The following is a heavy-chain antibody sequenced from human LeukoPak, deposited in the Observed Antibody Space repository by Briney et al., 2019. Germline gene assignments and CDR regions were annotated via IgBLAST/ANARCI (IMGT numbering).Heavy chain of an antibody. CDR1: AFTFSSYG. D-gene: IGHD1-20*01. Sequence: PGGSLRLSCAASAFTFSSYGMYWVRQAPGKGLEWVSFISGSSSFIYYADSVKGRFTISRDNTKNSLYLQMNSLRAEDTAVYYCARGPNNYSLDYWGQGTLVTVSS. CDR2: ISGSSSFI. V-gene: IGHV3-21*01. J-gene: IGHJ4*02. CDR3: ARGPNNYSLDY.